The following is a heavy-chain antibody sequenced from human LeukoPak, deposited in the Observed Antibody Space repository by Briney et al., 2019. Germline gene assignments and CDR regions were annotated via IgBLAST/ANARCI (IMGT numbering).Heavy chain of an antibody. V-gene: IGHV3-30*18. Sequence: GGSLRLSCAASGFTLSSYGMHWVRQAPGKGLEWVAVISYAGSNKYYVDSVKGRFTISRDNTKNTLYLQMNSLRAEDTAVYYCAKDSLRWSYFYYGMDVWGQGTTVTVSS. CDR1: GFTLSSYG. J-gene: IGHJ6*02. CDR2: ISYAGSNK. CDR3: AKDSLRWSYFYYGMDV. D-gene: IGHD4-23*01.